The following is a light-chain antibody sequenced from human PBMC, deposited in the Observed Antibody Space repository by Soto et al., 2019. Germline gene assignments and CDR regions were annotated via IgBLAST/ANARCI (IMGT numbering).Light chain of an antibody. CDR3: HQRGSWPRGT. CDR2: DAS. CDR1: QSVSSY. V-gene: IGKV3-11*01. J-gene: IGKJ1*01. Sequence: EIVLTQSPATLSLSPGETATLSCRASQSVSSYSAWYQQKPGQAPRLLIYDASNRATGIPARFSGSGSGTDFTLTISSLEPEDFAVYYCHQRGSWPRGTFGQGTKVEIK.